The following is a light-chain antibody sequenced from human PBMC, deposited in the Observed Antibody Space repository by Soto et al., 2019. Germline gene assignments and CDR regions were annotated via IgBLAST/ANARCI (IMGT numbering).Light chain of an antibody. J-gene: IGKJ5*01. CDR3: QQSYSGIT. V-gene: IGKV1-39*01. Sequence: DIQMTQSPSSLSAYAGDRVTITCRASQTISNYLNWYQQKLGKAPKVLIYGASSLQSGVPSRFSGSGSGTDFTLTISSLQPEDFATYYCQQSYSGITFGQGTRLEMK. CDR1: QTISNY. CDR2: GAS.